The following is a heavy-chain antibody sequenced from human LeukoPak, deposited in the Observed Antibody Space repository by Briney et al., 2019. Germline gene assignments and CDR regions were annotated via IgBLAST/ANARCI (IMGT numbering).Heavy chain of an antibody. Sequence: ASVKVSCKASGYTFTAYYLHWVRQAPGQGLEWMGWVYPNSGGTKYAQKFQGRVTVTRDTSISTVYMELSRLTSDDTAVYSCGRDPNEAAIPIDYWGQGTLVTVSS. CDR2: VYPNSGGT. J-gene: IGHJ4*02. CDR1: GYTFTAYY. D-gene: IGHD2-21*01. CDR3: GRDPNEAAIPIDY. V-gene: IGHV1-2*02.